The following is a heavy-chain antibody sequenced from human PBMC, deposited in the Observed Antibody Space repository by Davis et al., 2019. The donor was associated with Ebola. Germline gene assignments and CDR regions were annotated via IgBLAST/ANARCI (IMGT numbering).Heavy chain of an antibody. CDR1: GGTFSSYA. CDR3: ARDREYYDFWSGYYYYYYGMDV. V-gene: IGHV1-69*04. J-gene: IGHJ6*02. D-gene: IGHD3-3*01. CDR2: IIPILGIA. Sequence: SVKVSCKASGGTFSSYAISWVRQAPGQGLEWMGRIIPILGIANYAQKFQGRVTITADKSTSTAYMELSSPRSEDTAVYYCARDREYYDFWSGYYYYYYGMDVWGQGTTVTVSS.